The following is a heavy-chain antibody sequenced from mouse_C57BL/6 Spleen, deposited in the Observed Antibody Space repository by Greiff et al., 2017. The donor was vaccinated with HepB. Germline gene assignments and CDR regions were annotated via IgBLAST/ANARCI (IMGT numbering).Heavy chain of an antibody. D-gene: IGHD3-2*02. CDR1: GFTFSSYG. V-gene: IGHV5-6*01. J-gene: IGHJ4*01. Sequence: EVQLVESGGDLVKPGGSLKLSCAASGFTFSSYGMSWVRQTPDKRLEWVATISSGGSYTYYPDSVKGRFTISRDTAKNTLYLQMSSLKSEDTAMYYCARPLDSSGYGAMDYWGQGTSVTVSS. CDR2: ISSGGSYT. CDR3: ARPLDSSGYGAMDY.